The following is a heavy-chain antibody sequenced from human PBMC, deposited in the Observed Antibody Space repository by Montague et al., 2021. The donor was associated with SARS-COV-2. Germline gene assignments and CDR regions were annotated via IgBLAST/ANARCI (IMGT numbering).Heavy chain of an antibody. CDR1: GASVTTSHYY. V-gene: IGHV4-61*02. CDR3: ARVRCAAVYFGEVGYYGMVV. D-gene: IGHD6-13*01. J-gene: IGHJ6*02. Sequence: TLSLTCTVSGASVTTSHYYWSWIRQPPGKGLEWIGRVYPSGNTNYNPSLRSRVTISVDMSKNQISLKLSSVTAADTAVYYCARVRCAAVYFGEVGYYGMVVWGQGTTVTVSS. CDR2: VYPSGNT.